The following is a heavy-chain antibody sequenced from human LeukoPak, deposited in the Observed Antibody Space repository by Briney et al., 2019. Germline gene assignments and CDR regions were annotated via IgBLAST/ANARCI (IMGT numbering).Heavy chain of an antibody. CDR3: MRDYMGWFDP. J-gene: IGHJ5*02. CDR1: GFSLSNFQ. V-gene: IGHV3-30-3*01. Sequence: GGSLRLSCVASGFSLSNFQMYWVRQAPGKGLEWVSIISLDGSTEFYADSVKGRLTISRDTASNTMHLEMNNLRIEDTAVYYCMRDYMGWFDPWGQGSLVTVSS. D-gene: IGHD3-10*01. CDR2: ISLDGSTE.